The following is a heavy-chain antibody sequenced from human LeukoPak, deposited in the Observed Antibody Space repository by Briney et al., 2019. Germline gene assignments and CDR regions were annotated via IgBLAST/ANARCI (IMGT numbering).Heavy chain of an antibody. V-gene: IGHV3-7*01. D-gene: IGHD3-3*01. CDR3: ARVLRFLEWLPSYMDV. CDR2: IKQDGSEK. Sequence: GGSLRLSCAASGFTFSSYWMSWVRQAPGKGLEWVANIKQDGSEKYYVDSVKGRFTISRDNAKNSLYLQMNSLRAEDTAVYYSARVLRFLEWLPSYMDVWGKGTTVTVS. CDR1: GFTFSSYW. J-gene: IGHJ6*04.